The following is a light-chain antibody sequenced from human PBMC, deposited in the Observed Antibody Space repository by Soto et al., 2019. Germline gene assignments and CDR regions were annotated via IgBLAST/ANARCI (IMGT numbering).Light chain of an antibody. CDR2: GAS. CDR3: QQYGRSPLMYT. V-gene: IGKV3-20*01. CDR1: QSITSIF. J-gene: IGKJ2*01. Sequence: EIVLTQSPGTLSLSPGERATLSCRASQSITSIFLAWYQQKPGQAPRLLIYGASTRAAGVPDRFSGSGSGTDFTLTITRLEPEDFAVYYCQQYGRSPLMYTFGQGTKLGV.